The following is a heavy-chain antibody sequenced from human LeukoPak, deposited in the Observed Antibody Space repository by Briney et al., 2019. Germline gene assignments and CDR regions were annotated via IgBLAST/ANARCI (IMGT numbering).Heavy chain of an antibody. CDR1: GYTFTSYD. CDR2: MNPNSGGT. J-gene: IGHJ4*02. V-gene: IGHV1-2*04. Sequence: GASVKVSCKASGYTFTSYDINWVRQATGQGLEWMGWMNPNSGGTNYAQKFQGWVTMTRDTSISTAYMELSRLRSDDTVVYYCARGGKFGFDYWGQGTLVTVSS. D-gene: IGHD3-10*01. CDR3: ARGGKFGFDY.